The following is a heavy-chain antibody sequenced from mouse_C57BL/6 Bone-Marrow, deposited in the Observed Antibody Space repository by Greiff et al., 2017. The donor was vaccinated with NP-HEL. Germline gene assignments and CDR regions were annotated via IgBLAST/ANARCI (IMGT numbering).Heavy chain of an antibody. D-gene: IGHD2-10*02. CDR2: IHPNSGST. J-gene: IGHJ4*01. Sequence: QVQLKQPGAELVKPGASVKLSCKASGYTFTSYWMHWVKQRPGQGLEWIGMIHPNSGSTNYNEKFKGKATLTVDKSSSTAYMELRSLTSEDTAVYYCARSVWFPYYAMDYWGQGTSVTVSS. CDR3: ARSVWFPYYAMDY. V-gene: IGHV1-64*01. CDR1: GYTFTSYW.